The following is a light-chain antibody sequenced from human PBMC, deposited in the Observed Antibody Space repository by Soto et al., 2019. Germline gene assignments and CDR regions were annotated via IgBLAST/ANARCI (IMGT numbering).Light chain of an antibody. CDR2: EVI. CDR3: SSYTSSSTLV. V-gene: IGLV2-14*01. J-gene: IGLJ2*01. CDR1: SSDVGAYTY. Sequence: QSALTQPASVSGSPGQSITISCTATSSDVGAYTYVSWYQQHPGKAPKLMIYEVINRPSGVSNRFSGSKSGNTASLIISGLQAEDEADYYCSSYTSSSTLVFGGGTKLTV.